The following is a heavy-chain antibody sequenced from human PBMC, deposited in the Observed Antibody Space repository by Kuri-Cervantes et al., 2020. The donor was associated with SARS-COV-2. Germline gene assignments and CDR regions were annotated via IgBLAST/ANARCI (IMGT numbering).Heavy chain of an antibody. Sequence: GGSLRLSCAASGFTFSSYAMHWVRQAPGKGLEWVAVISYDGSNKYYADSVKGRFTISRDNSKNTLYLQMSSLRAEDTAVYYCVKAHVGGVLRYFDWLFRFDYWAREPWSPSPQ. V-gene: IGHV3-30*15. CDR3: VKAHVGGVLRYFDWLFRFDY. D-gene: IGHD3-9*01. CDR1: GFTFSSYA. J-gene: IGHJ4*02. CDR2: ISYDGSNK.